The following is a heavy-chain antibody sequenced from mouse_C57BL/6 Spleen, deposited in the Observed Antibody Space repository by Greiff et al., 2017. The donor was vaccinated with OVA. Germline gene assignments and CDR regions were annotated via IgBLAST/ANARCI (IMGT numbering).Heavy chain of an antibody. Sequence: QVQLQQPGAELVRPGTSVKFSCKASGYTFPSYWMHWVKQSPGQGLEWIGVIDPSDSYTNYNQKIKGKSTLTVDKSSSTAYMQLSSLTSEDSAVYYCATAQASYAMDYWGQGTSVTVSS. V-gene: IGHV1-59*01. J-gene: IGHJ4*01. CDR2: IDPSDSYT. CDR1: GYTFPSYW. D-gene: IGHD3-2*02. CDR3: ATAQASYAMDY.